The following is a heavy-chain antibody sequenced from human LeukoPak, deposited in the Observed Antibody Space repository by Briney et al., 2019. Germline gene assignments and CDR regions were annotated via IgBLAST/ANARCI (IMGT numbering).Heavy chain of an antibody. V-gene: IGHV3-48*03. CDR2: ISTSGTTI. D-gene: IGHD3-10*01. Sequence: GGSHRLSCAASGFTFSDFEMNWVRQAPGKGLEWLSYISTSGTTISYVDSVKGRFTISRDNAKNSLYLQMNGLRADDTAVYYCAREAPPYDDRVIATSRVLDAFDIWGQGTMVTVSS. J-gene: IGHJ3*02. CDR1: GFTFSDFE. CDR3: AREAPPYDDRVIATSRVLDAFDI.